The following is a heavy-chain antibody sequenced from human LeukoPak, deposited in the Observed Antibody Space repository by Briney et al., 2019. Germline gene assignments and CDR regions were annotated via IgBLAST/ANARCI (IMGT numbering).Heavy chain of an antibody. D-gene: IGHD4-23*01. Sequence: SVKVSCKASGGTFISYAISWVRQAPGQGLEWMGGIIPIFGTANYAQKFQGRVTITADESTSTAYMELSSLRPEDTAVYYCATPYGGNGGYYFDYWGQGTLVTVSS. CDR1: GGTFISYA. CDR3: ATPYGGNGGYYFDY. J-gene: IGHJ4*02. CDR2: IIPIFGTA. V-gene: IGHV1-69*13.